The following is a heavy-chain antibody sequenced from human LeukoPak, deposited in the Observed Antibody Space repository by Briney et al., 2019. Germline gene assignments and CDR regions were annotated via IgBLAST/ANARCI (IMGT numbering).Heavy chain of an antibody. J-gene: IGHJ4*02. D-gene: IGHD6-19*01. CDR2: ISTSSIYI. Sequence: GGSLRLSCAASGFTFSSYTIHWVRQAPGKGLQWVSSISTSSIYIYYADSVKGRFTISRDNAKKSLYLQMNSLRAEDTAVYYCARAIAVAGLDYWGQETLVTVSS. CDR1: GFTFSSYT. CDR3: ARAIAVAGLDY. V-gene: IGHV3-21*01.